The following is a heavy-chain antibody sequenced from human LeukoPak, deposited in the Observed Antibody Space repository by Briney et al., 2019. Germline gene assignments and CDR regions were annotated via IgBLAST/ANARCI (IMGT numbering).Heavy chain of an antibody. Sequence: GGSLRLSCAASGFTLSSYSMNWVRQAPGKGLEWISYISSVTTTIYYADSVKGRFTISRDNSKNTLYLQMNSLRAEDTAVYYCAKDPHPLGVVPAAMGFGGQGTLVTVSS. CDR3: AKDPHPLGVVPAAMGF. CDR2: ISSVTTTI. CDR1: GFTLSSYS. V-gene: IGHV3-48*01. D-gene: IGHD2-2*01. J-gene: IGHJ4*02.